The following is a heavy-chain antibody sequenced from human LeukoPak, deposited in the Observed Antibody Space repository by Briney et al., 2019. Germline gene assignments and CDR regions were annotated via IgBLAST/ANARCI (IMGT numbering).Heavy chain of an antibody. CDR2: IISIFGTA. D-gene: IGHD3-22*01. CDR1: GGTFSSYA. Sequence: SVKVSCKASGGTFSSYAISWVRQAPGQGLEWMGGIISIFGTANYAQKFQGRVTITADESTSTAYMELSSLRSEDTAVYYCARRVSSGYSPGAYFDYWGQGTLVTVSS. CDR3: ARRVSSGYSPGAYFDY. J-gene: IGHJ4*02. V-gene: IGHV1-69*13.